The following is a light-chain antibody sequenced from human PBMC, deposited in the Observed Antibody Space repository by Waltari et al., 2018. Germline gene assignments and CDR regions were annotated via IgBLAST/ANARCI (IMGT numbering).Light chain of an antibody. CDR1: STHFGPYRD. Sequence: QSALTQPRSVSGSPGQSVTLPCTGTSTHFGPYRDVSWYQHHPGKAPKVMIFDVSRRPSGVPDRFSGSKSGNTASLTISGLQAEDEADYYCCSYAGDAVYMFGGGTKVTVL. CDR2: DVS. CDR3: CSYAGDAVYM. J-gene: IGLJ3*02. V-gene: IGLV2-11*01.